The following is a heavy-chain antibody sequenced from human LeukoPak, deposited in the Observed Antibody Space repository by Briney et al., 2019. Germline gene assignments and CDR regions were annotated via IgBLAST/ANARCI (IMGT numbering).Heavy chain of an antibody. CDR3: AREKGSSNYDS. V-gene: IGHV3-74*03. Sequence: GGSLRLSCAASGFTFNNYWIHCVRQVPRKGLVWVLRINGDGSSTAYADSVKGRFTISRDNAKNTLYLQMNSLRAEDTAVYYCAREKGSSNYDSWGQGTLVTVSS. CDR1: GFTFNNYW. CDR2: INGDGSST. J-gene: IGHJ5*01. D-gene: IGHD4-11*01.